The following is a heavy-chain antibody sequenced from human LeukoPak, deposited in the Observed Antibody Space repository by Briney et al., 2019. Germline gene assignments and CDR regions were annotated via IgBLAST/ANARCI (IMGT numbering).Heavy chain of an antibody. V-gene: IGHV4-34*01. CDR3: ARRPSDYYDSSGYYLDAFDI. Sequence: SETLSLTCTISGGSISSYYWSWIRQPPGKGLEWIEEINHSGSTNYNPFLKSRVTISVDTSKNQFSLKLSSVTAADTAVYYCARRPSDYYDSSGYYLDAFDIWGQGTMVTVSS. CDR2: INHSGST. CDR1: GGSISSYY. J-gene: IGHJ3*02. D-gene: IGHD3-22*01.